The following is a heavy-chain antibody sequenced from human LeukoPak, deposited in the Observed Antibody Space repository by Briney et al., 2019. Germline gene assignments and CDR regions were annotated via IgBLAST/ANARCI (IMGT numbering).Heavy chain of an antibody. CDR2: ISGGGGST. D-gene: IGHD5-12*01. V-gene: IGHV3-23*01. J-gene: IGHJ4*02. CDR1: GFTFSSYA. CDR3: ARVGATALGYFDY. Sequence: GGSLRLSCAASGFTFSSYAMNWVRQAPGKGLEWVSAISGGGGSTYYTDSVKGRFTISRDNSKNTLYLQMNSLRAEDTAVYYCARVGATALGYFDYWGQGTLVTVSS.